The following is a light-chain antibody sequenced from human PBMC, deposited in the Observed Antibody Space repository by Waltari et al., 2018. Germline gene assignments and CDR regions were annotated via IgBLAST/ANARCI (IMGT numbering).Light chain of an antibody. J-gene: IGLJ3*02. CDR2: GKD. CDR1: SLRTSY. V-gene: IGLV3-19*01. Sequence: SSELTQDPAVSVALGQTVRFTCQGDSLRTSYASWYQLKPGQAPVLVIYGKDKRPSGSPDRSSGYSSGTTSSLTITGAQAEDEADYYCSSRNGRANQVVFAGGTKVTVL. CDR3: SSRNGRANQVV.